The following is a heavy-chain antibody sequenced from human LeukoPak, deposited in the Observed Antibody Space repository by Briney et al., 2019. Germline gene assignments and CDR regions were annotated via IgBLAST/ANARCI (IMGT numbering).Heavy chain of an antibody. J-gene: IGHJ4*02. CDR2: INSDGTTT. D-gene: IGHD4-17*01. V-gene: IGHV3-74*01. CDR1: GFTFSGYW. CDR3: PRSGPVNYGDYY. Sequence: GGSLRLSWAVSGFTFSGYWMHWVRQAPGKGLMWVSRINSDGTTTSYADSVKGRFTISRGHAKNPLYLQMSSLSAEDTAVNYCPRSGPVNYGDYYWGQGTLVTVPS.